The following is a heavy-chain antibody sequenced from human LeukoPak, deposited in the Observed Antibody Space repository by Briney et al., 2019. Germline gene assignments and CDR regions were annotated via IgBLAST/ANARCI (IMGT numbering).Heavy chain of an antibody. CDR1: GGSISSDY. CDR2: IYYSGNT. J-gene: IGHJ6*02. V-gene: IGHV4-59*12. D-gene: IGHD3-22*01. Sequence: PSETLSLTCIVSGGSISSDYWSWIRQPPGKGLEWIGYIYYSGNTNYNPSLKSRATISVDTSKNQFSLKLSSVTAADTAVYYCAREAPDYYDSSGPGYYYYGMDVWGQGTTVTVSS. CDR3: AREAPDYYDSSGPGYYYYGMDV.